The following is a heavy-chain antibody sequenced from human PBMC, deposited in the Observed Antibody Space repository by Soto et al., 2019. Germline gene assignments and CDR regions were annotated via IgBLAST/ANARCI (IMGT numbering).Heavy chain of an antibody. CDR2: ITSNTNTI. CDR1: GFPFSIYS. V-gene: IGHV3-48*01. CDR3: VKVPPKYYYDSSDPKRRGVLDI. Sequence: GGSLRLSCAASGFPFSIYSMDWVRQAPGKGLEWSSYITSNTNTIKYADSVKGRFTISRDNSKNTLYLQMSSLRAEDTAVYYCVKVPPKYYYDSSDPKRRGVLDIWGQGTMVT. J-gene: IGHJ3*02. D-gene: IGHD3-22*01.